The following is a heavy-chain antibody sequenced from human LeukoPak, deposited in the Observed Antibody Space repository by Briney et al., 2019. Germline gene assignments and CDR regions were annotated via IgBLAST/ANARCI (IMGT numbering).Heavy chain of an antibody. Sequence: SETLSLTCTVSGGSISSYYWSWIRQPPGKGLEWVGYIYYTGTTNYNPSLKSRVTISLDTSKNQFSLKLSSVTAADTAAYYCARVSWFPGTSYYYMDVWGKGTTVTVSS. V-gene: IGHV4-59*01. J-gene: IGHJ6*03. CDR2: IYYTGTT. CDR1: GGSISSYY. CDR3: ARVSWFPGTSYYYMDV. D-gene: IGHD1-1*01.